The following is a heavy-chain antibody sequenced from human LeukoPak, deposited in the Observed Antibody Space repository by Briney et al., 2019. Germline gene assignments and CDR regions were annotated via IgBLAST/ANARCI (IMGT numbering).Heavy chain of an antibody. V-gene: IGHV5-51*01. J-gene: IGHJ6*03. CDR3: ARQGSGYSPTYYYYMDV. CDR1: GYSFTSYW. CDR2: IYPGDSDT. Sequence: GESLKISCKGSGYSFTSYWIGWVRQMPGKGLEWMGIIYPGDSDTRYSPSFQGQVTISADKSISTAYLQWSSLKASDTAMYYCARQGSGYSPTYYYYMDVWGKGTAVTISS. D-gene: IGHD5-18*01.